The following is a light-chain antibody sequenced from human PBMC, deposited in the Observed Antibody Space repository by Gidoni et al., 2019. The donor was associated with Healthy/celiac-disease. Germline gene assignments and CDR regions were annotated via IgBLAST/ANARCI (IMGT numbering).Light chain of an antibody. CDR1: QGISSY. J-gene: IGKJ1*01. V-gene: IGKV1-8*01. CDR3: QQYYSYPPT. CDR2: AAS. Sequence: AIRMTQSPSSFSASTGDRVTITRRASQGISSYLAWYQQKPGKAPKLLIYAASTLQSGVPSRFSGSGSGTDFTLTISCLQSEDFATYYCQQYYSYPPTFXQXTKVXIK.